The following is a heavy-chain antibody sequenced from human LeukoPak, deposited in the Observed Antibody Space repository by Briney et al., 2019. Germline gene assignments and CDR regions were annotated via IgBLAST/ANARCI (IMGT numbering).Heavy chain of an antibody. V-gene: IGHV3-53*01. D-gene: IGHD3-22*01. CDR2: IHSGGST. J-gene: IGHJ3*02. CDR1: GFTVISNY. CDR3: ARDYYDSSGYYGAFDI. Sequence: HSGGSLRLSFSASGFTVISNYMSWVRQAPGKGLEWVSVIHSGGSTYYADSVKGRFTISRDNSKNTLYLQMNSLRAEDTAVYYCARDYYDSSGYYGAFDIWGQGTMVTVSS.